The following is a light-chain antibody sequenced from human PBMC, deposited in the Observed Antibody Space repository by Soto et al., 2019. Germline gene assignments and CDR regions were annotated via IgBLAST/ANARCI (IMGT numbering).Light chain of an antibody. J-gene: IGLJ2*01. V-gene: IGLV2-14*03. CDR3: TSHTTTSPPVL. Sequence: QSALTQPASVSGSPGQSITISCTGTSSDVGAFNFVSWYQQHPGKAPKLMIYDVRHRPSGGSDRFSGSKSGNTASLTIYGLQAEDEADYYCTSHTTTSPPVLFGGGTKLTVL. CDR2: DVR. CDR1: SSDVGAFNF.